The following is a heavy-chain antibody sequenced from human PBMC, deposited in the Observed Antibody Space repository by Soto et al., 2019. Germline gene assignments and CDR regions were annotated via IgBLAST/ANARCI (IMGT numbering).Heavy chain of an antibody. CDR3: ATVARGGY. J-gene: IGHJ4*02. CDR2: IKDDGSDK. Sequence: EVQLVESGGGLVQPGGSLRLSCAASGLTFSKNWMSWARQAPGKGLEWVANIKDDGSDKYYVDSVKGRFTISRDNAKGLLYPQLNSLRVEDTAVYYCATVARGGYWGQGTLGTVSS. D-gene: IGHD2-15*01. V-gene: IGHV3-7*01. CDR1: GLTFSKNW.